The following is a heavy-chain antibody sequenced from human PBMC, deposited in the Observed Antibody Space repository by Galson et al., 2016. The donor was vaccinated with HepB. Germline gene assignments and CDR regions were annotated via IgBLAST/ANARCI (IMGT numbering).Heavy chain of an antibody. J-gene: IGHJ6*03. CDR2: ISSSSSDI. CDR1: GSTFSYYS. V-gene: IGHV3-21*01. D-gene: IGHD6-13*01. CDR3: ARDLIAAAGRTFFYYYYYMDV. Sequence: SLRLSCAASGSTFSYYSMNWVRQAPGKGLEWVSSISSSSSDIYYADSAKGRFTISRDNAKNSLYLQMNSLRAEDTAAYYRARDLIAAAGRTFFYYYYYMDVWGKGTTVTVSS.